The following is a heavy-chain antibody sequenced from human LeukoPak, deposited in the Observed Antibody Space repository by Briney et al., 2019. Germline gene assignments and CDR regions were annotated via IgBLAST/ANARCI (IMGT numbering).Heavy chain of an antibody. Sequence: SETLSLTCTVSGGSISSYYWSWIRQPPGKGLEWIEYIYYSGSTNYNPSLKSRVTISVDTSKNQFSLKLSSVTAADTAVYYCARARIAAATNFDYWGQGTLVTVSS. V-gene: IGHV4-59*01. CDR2: IYYSGST. CDR1: GGSISSYY. J-gene: IGHJ4*02. D-gene: IGHD6-13*01. CDR3: ARARIAAATNFDY.